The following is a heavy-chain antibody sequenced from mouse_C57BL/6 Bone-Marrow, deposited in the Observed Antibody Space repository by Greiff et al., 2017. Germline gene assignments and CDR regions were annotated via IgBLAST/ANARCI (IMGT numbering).Heavy chain of an antibody. Sequence: EVQRVESGGGLVKPGGSLKLSCAASGFTFSDYGMHWVRQAPEKGLAWVAYISSGSSTIYYADTVKGRFTISSDNAMNTLFLQMSSLRSEDTAMYYCARENYYGSSYKRKSYYFDYWGQGTTLTVSS. J-gene: IGHJ2*01. D-gene: IGHD1-1*01. CDR3: ARENYYGSSYKRKSYYFDY. CDR2: ISSGSSTI. CDR1: GFTFSDYG. V-gene: IGHV5-17*01.